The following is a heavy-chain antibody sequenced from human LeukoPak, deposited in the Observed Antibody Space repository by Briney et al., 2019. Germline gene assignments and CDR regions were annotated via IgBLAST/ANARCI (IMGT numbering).Heavy chain of an antibody. CDR1: GYSFTTYW. CDR2: IYPGDSDT. J-gene: IGHJ5*02. Sequence: GESLKISCRGSGYSFTTYWIGWVRQMPGKGLEWMGIIYPGDSDTRYSPSFQGQVTISADKSISTAYLQWSSLTASDTAMYYCARHSRVAWFDPWGQGTLVTVSS. CDR3: ARHSRVAWFDP. V-gene: IGHV5-51*01.